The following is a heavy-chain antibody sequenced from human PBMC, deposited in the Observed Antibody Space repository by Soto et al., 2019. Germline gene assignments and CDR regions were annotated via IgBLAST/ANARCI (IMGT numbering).Heavy chain of an antibody. CDR2: ISSSSSYI. CDR3: ARDEDYGDYVVY. CDR1: GFTFSSYS. V-gene: IGHV3-21*01. Sequence: GESLKISCAASGFTFSSYSMNWVRQAPGKGLEWVSSISSSSSYIYYADSVKGRFTISRDNAKNSLYLQMNSLRAEDTAVYYCARDEDYGDYVVYWGQGTLVTVSS. D-gene: IGHD4-17*01. J-gene: IGHJ4*02.